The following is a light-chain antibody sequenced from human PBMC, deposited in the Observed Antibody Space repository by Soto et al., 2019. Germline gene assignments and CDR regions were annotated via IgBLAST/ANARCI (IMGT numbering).Light chain of an antibody. CDR1: QSISSY. J-gene: IGKJ1*01. CDR3: QQGWT. V-gene: IGKV1-5*03. Sequence: DIQMTQSPSSLSASVGDRVTITCRASQSISSYLNWYQQKPGKAPKLLIYKASSLESGVPSRFSGSGSGTEFTLTISSLQPDDFATYYCQQGWTFGQGTKVDIK. CDR2: KAS.